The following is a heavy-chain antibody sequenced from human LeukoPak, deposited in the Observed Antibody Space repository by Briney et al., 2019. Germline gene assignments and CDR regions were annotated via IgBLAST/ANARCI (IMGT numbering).Heavy chain of an antibody. J-gene: IGHJ4*02. D-gene: IGHD3-10*01. CDR2: IIAGNGNT. CDR1: GYTFTSYV. V-gene: IGHV1-3*01. CDR3: ARGYGEFNPDY. Sequence: GASVKVSCKASGYTFTSYVLHWVRQAPGQRLEWMGWIIAGNGNTKYSQKFQGRVTITRDTSASTAYMELSSLRSEDTAVYYCARGYGEFNPDYWGQGTLVTVSS.